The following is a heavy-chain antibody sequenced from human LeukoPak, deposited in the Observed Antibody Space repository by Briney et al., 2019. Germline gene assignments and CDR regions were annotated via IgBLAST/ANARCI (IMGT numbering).Heavy chain of an antibody. CDR2: IYSGGST. D-gene: IGHD6-19*01. V-gene: IGHV3-53*01. Sequence: GGSLRLSCAASGFTFRSHAMSWVRQAPGKRLEWVSVIYSGGSTYYADSVKGRFTISRDNSKNTLYLQMNSLRAEDTAVYYCASSSGWLSYWGQGTLVTVSS. CDR3: ASSSGWLSY. CDR1: GFTFRSHA. J-gene: IGHJ4*02.